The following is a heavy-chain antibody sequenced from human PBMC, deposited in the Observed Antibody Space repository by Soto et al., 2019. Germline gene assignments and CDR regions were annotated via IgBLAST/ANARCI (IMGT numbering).Heavy chain of an antibody. CDR3: AKVSLGALTFTDYYYYGLDV. D-gene: IGHD1-26*01. V-gene: IGHV1-2*02. J-gene: IGHJ6*02. CDR1: GYTFTGYC. CDR2: INPNSGST. Sequence: ASVKVSCKASGYTFTGYCMHWVRQAPGQGLEWMGWINPNSGSTYYADSVKGRFTISRDNSKNTLYLQMNSLRAEDTAAYYCAKVSLGALTFTDYYYYGLDVWGQGTTVTVSS.